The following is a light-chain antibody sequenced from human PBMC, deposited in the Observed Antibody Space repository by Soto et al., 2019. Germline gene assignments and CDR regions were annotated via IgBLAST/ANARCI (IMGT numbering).Light chain of an antibody. Sequence: DIQMTQSPSSLSASVGKRVTITYQASQSISSYLNWYQQKPGKAPKLLIYAESSLQSGVPSRFSGSGSGTDFTLTISSLQPEDFATYYCQQSYSTPYTFGQGTKLEIK. V-gene: IGKV1-39*01. CDR2: AES. CDR1: QSISSY. CDR3: QQSYSTPYT. J-gene: IGKJ2*01.